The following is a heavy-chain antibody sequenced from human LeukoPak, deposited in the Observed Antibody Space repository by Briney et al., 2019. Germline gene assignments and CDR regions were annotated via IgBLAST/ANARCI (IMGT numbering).Heavy chain of an antibody. CDR3: AKLGSGTNNWFDP. Sequence: PSETLSLTCTVSGGSISNYYWTWIRQPPGKGLEWIGYIYYSGGTNYNPSLKSRVTISVDTSKNQFSLKLSSVTAADTAVYYCAKLGSGTNNWFDPWGQGTLVTVSS. CDR2: IYYSGGT. D-gene: IGHD3-10*01. J-gene: IGHJ5*02. V-gene: IGHV4-59*08. CDR1: GGSISNYY.